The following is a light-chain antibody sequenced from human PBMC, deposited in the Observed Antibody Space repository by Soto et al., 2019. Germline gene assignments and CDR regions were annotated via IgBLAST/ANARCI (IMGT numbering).Light chain of an antibody. V-gene: IGKV1-39*01. CDR1: QSITSY. Sequence: DIQMTQSPSSLSASVGDRVTITCRASQSITSYLNWYQQKPGKAPKLLIYAASSLQSGVPSRFSGSGSGTDFTLTNSSLQPENFATYYCHESDSTFGLTFGGETKVEIK. J-gene: IGKJ4*01. CDR3: HESDSTFGLT. CDR2: AAS.